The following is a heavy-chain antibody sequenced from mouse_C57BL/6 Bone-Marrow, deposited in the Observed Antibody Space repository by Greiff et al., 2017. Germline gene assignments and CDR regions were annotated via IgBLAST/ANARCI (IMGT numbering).Heavy chain of an antibody. J-gene: IGHJ2*01. Sequence: VQLQQSGAELARPGASVKLSCKASGYTFTSYGMSWVKQRTGQGLEWIGEIYPRSGNTYYNEKFKGKATLTADKSSSTAYMELRSLTSEDSAVYFCARRRVYYDYSYFDYWGQGTTLTVSS. V-gene: IGHV1-81*01. CDR2: IYPRSGNT. CDR1: GYTFTSYG. CDR3: ARRRVYYDYSYFDY. D-gene: IGHD2-4*01.